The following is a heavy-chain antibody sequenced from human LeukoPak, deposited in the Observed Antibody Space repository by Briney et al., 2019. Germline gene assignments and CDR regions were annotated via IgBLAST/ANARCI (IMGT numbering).Heavy chain of an antibody. CDR3: ARDTVNGPFVISLDY. D-gene: IGHD2-8*01. Sequence: GGSLRLSCAASGFFFNNYAMSWVRQAPGRGLEWVSHISSGGNTEYYVDSVRGRFSMSRDNAKNLLFLQMNSLRAEDTAVYYCARDTVNGPFVISLDYWGQGALVTVSS. CDR1: GFFFNNYA. J-gene: IGHJ4*02. CDR2: ISSGGNTE. V-gene: IGHV3-48*04.